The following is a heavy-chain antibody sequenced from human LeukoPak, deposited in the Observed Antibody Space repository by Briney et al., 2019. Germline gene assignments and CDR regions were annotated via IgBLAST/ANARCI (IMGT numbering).Heavy chain of an antibody. CDR2: INPNSGGT. D-gene: IGHD6-13*01. J-gene: IGHJ5*02. CDR3: ARDLTARIAAAGTGWFDP. Sequence: ASVKVSCKASGYTFTGYYMHWVRQAPGQGLEWMGWINPNSGGTNYAQKFQGRVTMTRDTSISTAYMELSRLRSDDTAVYYCARDLTARIAAAGTGWFDPWGQGTLVTVSS. V-gene: IGHV1-2*02. CDR1: GYTFTGYY.